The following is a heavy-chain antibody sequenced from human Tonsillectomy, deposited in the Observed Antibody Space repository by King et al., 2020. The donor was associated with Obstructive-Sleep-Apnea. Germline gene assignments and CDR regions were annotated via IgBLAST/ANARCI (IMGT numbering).Heavy chain of an antibody. CDR2: IGTAGDT. CDR1: GYTFSSYD. D-gene: IGHD5-12*01. CDR3: ARAGYSGYADAFDI. J-gene: IGHJ3*02. Sequence: VQLVQSGAEVKKPGASVKVSCKASGYTFSSYDMHWVRQATGKGLEWVSAIGTAGDTYYPGSVKGRFTISRENAKNSLYLQMNSLRAGDTAVYYCARAGYSGYADAFDIWGQGTMVTVSS. V-gene: IGHV3-13*01.